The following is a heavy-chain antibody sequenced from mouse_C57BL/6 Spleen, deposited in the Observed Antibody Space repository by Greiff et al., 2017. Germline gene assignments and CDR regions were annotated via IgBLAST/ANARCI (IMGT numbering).Heavy chain of an antibody. J-gene: IGHJ1*03. Sequence: VQLQQPGAELVMPGASVKLSCKASGYTFTSYWMHWVKQRPGQGLEWIGEIDPSDSYTNYNQKFKGKSTLTVDKSSSTAYMQLSSLTSEDSAVYYCARGGILPDVWGTGTTVTVSS. CDR2: IDPSDSYT. CDR1: GYTFTSYW. V-gene: IGHV1-69*01. CDR3: ARGGILPDV.